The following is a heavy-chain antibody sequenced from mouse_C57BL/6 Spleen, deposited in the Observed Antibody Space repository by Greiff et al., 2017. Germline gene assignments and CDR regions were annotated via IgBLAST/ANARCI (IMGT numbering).Heavy chain of an antibody. V-gene: IGHV2-9-1*01. J-gene: IGHJ1*03. Sequence: VKLMESGPGLVAPSQSLSITCTVSGFSLTSYAISWVRQPPGKGLEWLGVIGTGGCYNYHSALKSILGISKDNSKSQVFLKMISLQTDDTARYYCARCLYGSSPYWYFDVWGTGTTVTVSS. CDR3: ARCLYGSSPYWYFDV. D-gene: IGHD1-1*01. CDR1: GFSLTSYA. CDR2: IGTGGCY.